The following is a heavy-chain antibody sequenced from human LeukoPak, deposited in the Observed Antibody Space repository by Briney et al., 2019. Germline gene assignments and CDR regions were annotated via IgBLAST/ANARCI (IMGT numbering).Heavy chain of an antibody. V-gene: IGHV3-30*18. J-gene: IGHJ5*02. Sequence: GGSLRLSCAASGFTFSSYGMHWVRQAPGKGLEWVAVISYDGSNKYYADSVKGRFTISRDNSKSTLYLQMNSLRAEDTAVYYCVKDETVYYYDSSGYSNWFDPWGQGTLVTVSS. CDR1: GFTFSSYG. CDR2: ISYDGSNK. D-gene: IGHD3-22*01. CDR3: VKDETVYYYDSSGYSNWFDP.